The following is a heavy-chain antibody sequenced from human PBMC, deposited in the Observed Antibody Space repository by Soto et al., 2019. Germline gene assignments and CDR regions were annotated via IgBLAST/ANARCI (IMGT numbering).Heavy chain of an antibody. J-gene: IGHJ3*02. CDR1: GGSISSYY. V-gene: IGHV4-59*01. CDR2: IYYSGST. Sequence: SETLSLTCTVSGGSISSYYWSWIRQPPGKGLEWIGYIYYSGSTNYNPSLKSRVTISVDTSKNQFSQKLSSVTAADTAVYYCARAIWVWGMRSGSYYDAFDIWGQGTMVTVSS. D-gene: IGHD1-26*01. CDR3: ARAIWVWGMRSGSYYDAFDI.